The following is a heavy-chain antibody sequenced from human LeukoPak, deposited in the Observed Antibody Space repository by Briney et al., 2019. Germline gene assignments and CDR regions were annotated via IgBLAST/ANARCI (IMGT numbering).Heavy chain of an antibody. CDR3: AGRLWRRDGYNLSAFDI. J-gene: IGHJ3*02. D-gene: IGHD5-24*01. V-gene: IGHV4-59*01. CDR2: IYYSGST. Sequence: NSSETLSLTCTVSGASISSYYWNWIRQPPGKGLEWIGYIYYSGSTNYNPSLKSRVTISVDTSKNQFSLKLSSVTAADTAVYYCAGRLWRRDGYNLSAFDIWGQGTMVTVSS. CDR1: GASISSYY.